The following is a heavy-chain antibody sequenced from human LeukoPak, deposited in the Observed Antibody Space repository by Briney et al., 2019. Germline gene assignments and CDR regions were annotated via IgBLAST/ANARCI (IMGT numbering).Heavy chain of an antibody. J-gene: IGHJ4*02. Sequence: GESLKISCKGSGYSFTSYWIGWVRQMPGKGLEWMGIIYPGDPDTRYSPSFQGQVTISADKSISTAYLQWSSLKASDTAMYYCACSLYYYDSSGYYYSWGQGTLVTVSS. D-gene: IGHD3-22*01. CDR3: ACSLYYYDSSGYYYS. V-gene: IGHV5-51*01. CDR2: IYPGDPDT. CDR1: GYSFTSYW.